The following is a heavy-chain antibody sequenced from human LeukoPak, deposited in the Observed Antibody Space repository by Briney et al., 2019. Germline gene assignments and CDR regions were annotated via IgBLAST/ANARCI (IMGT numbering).Heavy chain of an antibody. CDR2: INPNSGGT. J-gene: IGHJ5*02. D-gene: IGHD3-10*01. Sequence: ASVKVSCKASGYTFTGYYMHWVRQAPGQGLEWMGWINPNSGGTNYAQKFQGRVTMTRDTSISTAYMELSRLRSEDTAVYYCARDFPQLLWFGDGVAYNWFDPWGQGPLVPVSS. CDR1: GYTFTGYY. CDR3: ARDFPQLLWFGDGVAYNWFDP. V-gene: IGHV1-2*02.